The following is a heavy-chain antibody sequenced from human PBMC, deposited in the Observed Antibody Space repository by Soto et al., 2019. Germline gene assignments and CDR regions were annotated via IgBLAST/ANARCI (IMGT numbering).Heavy chain of an antibody. D-gene: IGHD3-22*01. V-gene: IGHV4-34*01. CDR3: ARATKRVYYYDSSGYYLDY. J-gene: IGHJ4*02. Sequence: SETLSLTCAVYGGSFSGYYWSWIRQPPGKGLEWIGEINHSGSTNYNPSLKSRVTISVDTSKNQFSLKLSPVTAADTAVYYCARATKRVYYYDSSGYYLDYWGQGTLVTVSS. CDR2: INHSGST. CDR1: GGSFSGYY.